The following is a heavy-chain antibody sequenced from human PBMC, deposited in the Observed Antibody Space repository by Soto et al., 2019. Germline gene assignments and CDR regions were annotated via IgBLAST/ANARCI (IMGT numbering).Heavy chain of an antibody. CDR2: IDPSDSYT. CDR3: ASPLGYCSGTSCPDYDYYYYGMDV. V-gene: IGHV5-10-1*01. Sequence: GESLKISCKGSGYSFTSYWISWVRQMPGKGLEWMGRIDPSDSYTNYSPSFQGHVAISADKSISTAYLQWSSLKASDTAMYYCASPLGYCSGTSCPDYDYYYYGMDVWGQGTKVTVSS. D-gene: IGHD2-2*01. CDR1: GYSFTSYW. J-gene: IGHJ6*02.